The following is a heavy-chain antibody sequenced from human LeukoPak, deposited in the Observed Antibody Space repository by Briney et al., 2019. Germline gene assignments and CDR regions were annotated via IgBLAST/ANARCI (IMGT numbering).Heavy chain of an antibody. J-gene: IGHJ4*02. CDR2: ISGSSSYI. CDR1: GFTFSSYS. V-gene: IGHV3-21*01. CDR3: ARDTSDEGFDY. Sequence: GGSLRLSCAASGFTFSSYSMNWVRQAPGKGLEWVPSISGSSSYIYYADSVKGRFTISRDNAKNSLYLQMNSLRAEDTAVYYCARDTSDEGFDYWGQGTLVTVSS.